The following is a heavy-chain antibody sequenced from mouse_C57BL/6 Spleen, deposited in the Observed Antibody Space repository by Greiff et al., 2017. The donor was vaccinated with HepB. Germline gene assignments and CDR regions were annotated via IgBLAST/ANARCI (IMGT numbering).Heavy chain of an antibody. V-gene: IGHV1-18*01. J-gene: IGHJ2*01. CDR1: GYTFTDYN. D-gene: IGHD3-2*02. CDR3: ARGAQATGFDY. CDR2: INPNNGGT. Sequence: VQLQQSGPELVKPGASVKIPCKASGYTFTDYNMDWVKQSHGKSLEWIGDINPNNGGTIYNQKFKGKATLTVDKSSSTAYMQLSSLTSEDSAVYYCARGAQATGFDYWGQGTTLTVSS.